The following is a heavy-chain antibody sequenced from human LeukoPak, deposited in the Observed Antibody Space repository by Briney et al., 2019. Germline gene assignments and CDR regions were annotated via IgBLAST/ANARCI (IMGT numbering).Heavy chain of an antibody. CDR2: IYHSGST. CDR1: GGSISSGNYY. Sequence: SQTLSLTCTVSGGSISSGNYYWSWIRQPPGKGLEWIGYIYHSGSTYYNPSLKSRVTISVDRSKNQFSLKLYSVTAADTAVYYCARGHSSSSLYYFDYWGQGTLVTVSS. J-gene: IGHJ4*02. V-gene: IGHV4-30-2*01. D-gene: IGHD6-6*01. CDR3: ARGHSSSSLYYFDY.